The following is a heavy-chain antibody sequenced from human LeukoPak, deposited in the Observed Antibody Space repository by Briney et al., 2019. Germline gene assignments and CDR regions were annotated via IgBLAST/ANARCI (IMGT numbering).Heavy chain of an antibody. J-gene: IGHJ4*02. CDR3: ARDYYYDSSGYSN. CDR1: GFTFSSYW. Sequence: GGSLRLSCAASGFTFSSYWMHWVRQAPGNGLVWVSRINSDGSSTSYADSVKGRFTISRDNAKNTLYLQMNSLRAEDTAVYYCARDYYYDSSGYSNWGQGTLVTVSS. D-gene: IGHD3-22*01. CDR2: INSDGSST. V-gene: IGHV3-74*01.